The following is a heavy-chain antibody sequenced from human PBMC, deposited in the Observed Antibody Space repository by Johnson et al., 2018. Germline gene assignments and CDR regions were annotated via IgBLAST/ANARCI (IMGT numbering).Heavy chain of an antibody. J-gene: IGHJ6*02. D-gene: IGHD3-10*01. CDR1: GFTFSSYA. CDR2: ISGSGGST. Sequence: VQLVQSGGGLVQPGGSLRLSCAVSGFTFSSYAMTWVRHAPGKGLEWVSAISGSGGSTYYADSVKGRFTISRENSKNTLYLQMNSLRDEDTAVYYCARDVLLWYGELIYYYYGMDVWGQGTTVTVSS. V-gene: IGHV3-23*04. CDR3: ARDVLLWYGELIYYYYGMDV.